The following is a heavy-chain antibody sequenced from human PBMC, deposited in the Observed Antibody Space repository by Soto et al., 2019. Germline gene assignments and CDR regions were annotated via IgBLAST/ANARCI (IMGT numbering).Heavy chain of an antibody. J-gene: IGHJ6*02. CDR3: ATGAYCSGGSCSDYYYYYYGMDL. CDR1: GFTFRSSA. V-gene: IGHV1-58*01. Sequence: SVKVSCETSGFTFRSSAVQWVRQARGQRLEWIGWLVVGTGNTNYAQKFQQRVTISSDRSTNTVSMELSSLTSEDTAVYYCATGAYCSGGSCSDYYYYYYGMDLWGQGTTVTVSS. CDR2: LVVGTGNT. D-gene: IGHD2-15*01.